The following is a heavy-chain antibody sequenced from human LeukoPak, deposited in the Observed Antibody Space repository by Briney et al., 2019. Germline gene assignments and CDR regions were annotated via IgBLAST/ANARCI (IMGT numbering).Heavy chain of an antibody. J-gene: IGHJ4*02. CDR1: GFTFSTYW. Sequence: GSLRLSCAASGFTFSTYWMHWVRQAPGKGLVWVSRINSDGSTTSYADSVKGRFTISRDNAKNTLYLQMNGLRAEDTAVYYCARASDSSGYYDYWGQGTLVTVSS. CDR3: ARASDSSGYYDY. CDR2: INSDGSTT. V-gene: IGHV3-74*01. D-gene: IGHD3-22*01.